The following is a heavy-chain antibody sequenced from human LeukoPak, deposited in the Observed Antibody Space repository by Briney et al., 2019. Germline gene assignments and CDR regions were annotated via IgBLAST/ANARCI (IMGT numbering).Heavy chain of an antibody. Sequence: GGSLRLSCAASGFIFTNYFMSWVRQAPGKGLEWVASIKHDGSEKYYVDSVRGRFTISRDNAKNSLYLQMNSLRAEDTAVYYCASTGYDSSGYYYVWGQGTLVTVSS. V-gene: IGHV3-7*01. J-gene: IGHJ4*02. CDR2: IKHDGSEK. D-gene: IGHD3-22*01. CDR3: ASTGYDSSGYYYV. CDR1: GFIFTNYF.